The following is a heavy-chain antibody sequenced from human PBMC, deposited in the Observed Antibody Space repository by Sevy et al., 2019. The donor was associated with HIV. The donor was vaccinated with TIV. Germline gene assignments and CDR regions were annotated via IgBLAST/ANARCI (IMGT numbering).Heavy chain of an antibody. D-gene: IGHD3-22*01. CDR1: GFTFSDYY. CDR2: ISSSSSYT. CDR3: ARRRLLGAFDI. V-gene: IGHV3-11*06. Sequence: GGSLILSCAASGFTFSDYYMSWIRQAPGKGLEWVSYISSSSSYTNYADSVKGRFTISRDNAKNSLYLQMNSLGAEDTAGYYCARRRLLGAFDIWGQGTMVTVSS. J-gene: IGHJ3*02.